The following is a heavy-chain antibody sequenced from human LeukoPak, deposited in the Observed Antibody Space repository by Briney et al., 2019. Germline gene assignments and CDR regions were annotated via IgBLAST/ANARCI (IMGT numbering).Heavy chain of an antibody. J-gene: IGHJ4*02. V-gene: IGHV3-74*01. D-gene: IGHD1-26*01. CDR1: GFTFSGYW. CDR3: ARSRSYYPADY. CDR2: INSDGSST. Sequence: GGSLRLSCAASGFTFSGYWVHWVRQVPGKGLVWVSRINSDGSSTSYADSVKGRFTISRDDAKNSLYLQMNSLRAEDTAVYYCARSRSYYPADYWGQGTPVTVSS.